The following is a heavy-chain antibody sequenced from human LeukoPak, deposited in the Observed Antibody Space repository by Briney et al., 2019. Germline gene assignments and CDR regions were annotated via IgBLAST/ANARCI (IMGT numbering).Heavy chain of an antibody. Sequence: GGSLRLSCAASGFTFSGSWMSWVRQAPGKGLEWVATIKGDGSGKFYVDSVKGRFAISRDDAKSSLFLQMDSLRSEDTAVYFCTKNTHDYWGQGTLVTVSS. CDR2: IKGDGSGK. CDR1: GFTFSGSW. CDR3: TKNTHDY. D-gene: IGHD1/OR15-1a*01. V-gene: IGHV3-7*01. J-gene: IGHJ4*02.